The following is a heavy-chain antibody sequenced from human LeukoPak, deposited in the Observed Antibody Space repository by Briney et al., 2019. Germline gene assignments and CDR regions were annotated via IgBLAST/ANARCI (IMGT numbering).Heavy chain of an antibody. CDR2: FDPEDGET. CDR1: GYTLTELS. V-gene: IGHV1-24*01. Sequence: ASVKVSCKVSGYTLTELSMHWVRRAPGKGLEWMGGFDPEDGETLYAQKFRGRVTMTEDTSTDTAYMELSSLRSEDTAVYYCARDFLGTVPTSYNWFDPWGQGTLVTVSS. D-gene: IGHD7-27*01. J-gene: IGHJ5*02. CDR3: ARDFLGTVPTSYNWFDP.